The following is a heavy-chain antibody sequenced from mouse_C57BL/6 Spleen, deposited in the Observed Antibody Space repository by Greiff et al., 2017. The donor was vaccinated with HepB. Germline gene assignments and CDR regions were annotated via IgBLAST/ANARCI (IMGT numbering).Heavy chain of an antibody. CDR2: IWWDDAK. CDR1: GFSLSTFGMG. V-gene: IGHV8-8*01. D-gene: IGHD2-1*01. Sequence: QVTLKESGPGLLQPSQSLSLTCSFSGFSLSTFGMGVVWIRQPSGKGLDWLAHIWWDDAKYYNPALKSRLTISKDTSKNQVFLKIAKVDTADTVTYCCARMGNLLWSFADWGQGTLVTVSA. CDR3: ARMGNLLWSFAD. J-gene: IGHJ3*01.